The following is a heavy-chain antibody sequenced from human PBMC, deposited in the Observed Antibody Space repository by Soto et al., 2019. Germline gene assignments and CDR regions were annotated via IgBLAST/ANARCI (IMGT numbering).Heavy chain of an antibody. CDR2: ISGSGGST. CDR3: AKDSLWSGIKDWFDP. D-gene: IGHD3-3*01. Sequence: EVQLLESGGGLVQPGGSLRLYCAASGFTFSSYAMSWVRQAPGKGLEWVSAISGSGGSTYYADSVKCRFTISRDNSKNTLYLQINSLRDEDKDVYYCAKDSLWSGIKDWFDPWGQGKLVTVSS. CDR1: GFTFSSYA. V-gene: IGHV3-23*01. J-gene: IGHJ5*02.